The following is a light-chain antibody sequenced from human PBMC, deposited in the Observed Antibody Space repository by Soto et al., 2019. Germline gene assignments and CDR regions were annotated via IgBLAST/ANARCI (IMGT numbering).Light chain of an antibody. CDR1: QSVSTC. CDR2: GAS. Sequence: EIVMTQSPATLSVSLGDRATLSCRASQSVSTCLAWYQQKPGQAPRLLIYGASTRATGIPARFSGSGSETDFTLTISSLQSEDFAVYYCQQYDSWPPSYTFGQGTKLEIK. V-gene: IGKV3-15*01. CDR3: QQYDSWPPSYT. J-gene: IGKJ2*01.